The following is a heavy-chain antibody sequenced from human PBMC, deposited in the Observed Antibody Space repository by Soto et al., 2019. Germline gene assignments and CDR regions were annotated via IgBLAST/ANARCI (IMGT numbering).Heavy chain of an antibody. Sequence: EVQLLESGGGLVQPGGSLRLSCAASGFTFSSYAMSWVRQAPGKGLEWVSVISGSGDNTHYADSVKGRFTISRDNSKNTLYLQMNSLRAEDTAVYYCAKGDGGAFDIWGQGTMVTVSS. V-gene: IGHV3-23*01. CDR2: ISGSGDNT. D-gene: IGHD1-26*01. CDR1: GFTFSSYA. CDR3: AKGDGGAFDI. J-gene: IGHJ3*02.